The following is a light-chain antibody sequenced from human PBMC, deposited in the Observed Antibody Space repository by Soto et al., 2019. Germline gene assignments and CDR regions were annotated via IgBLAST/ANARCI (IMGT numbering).Light chain of an antibody. CDR2: DAS. V-gene: IGKV3-11*01. J-gene: IGKJ1*01. CDR1: QSVSSY. Sequence: VVTKSAITLSLSPSERATLSCRASQSVSSYLAWYQQKPGQDPRLLIYDASNRATGIPARFSGSGSGTDFTLTISSLQPEDFAVYYCQQCSNCRRTFGQGTKVDIK. CDR3: QQCSNCRRT.